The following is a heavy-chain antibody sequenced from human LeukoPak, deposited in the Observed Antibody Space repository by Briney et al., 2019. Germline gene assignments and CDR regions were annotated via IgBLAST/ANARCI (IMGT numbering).Heavy chain of an antibody. J-gene: IGHJ4*02. CDR2: ISGGSGST. Sequence: GGSLILSCAASGFTFSSYAMSWVRQAPGKGLAWVSTISGGSGSTYCADSVKGRFTISRDNSKNTLYLQMNSLRDEDTAVYYCAKHRFESGGYHSTDWGQGTLVTVSS. D-gene: IGHD3-22*01. CDR1: GFTFSSYA. V-gene: IGHV3-23*01. CDR3: AKHRFESGGYHSTD.